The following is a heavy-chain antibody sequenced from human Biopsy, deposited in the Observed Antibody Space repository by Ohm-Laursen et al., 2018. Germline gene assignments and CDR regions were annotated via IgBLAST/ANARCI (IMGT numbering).Heavy chain of an antibody. Sequence: SLRLSCAASAFTFSTYGMHWVRQAPGQGLEWVSVIRHDGSNKYYSDSVQGRFTISRDNSKNTVYLQMNSLRAEDTAIYYCARDSTINTVTTADYWGQGTLVTVSS. J-gene: IGHJ4*02. CDR2: IRHDGSNK. V-gene: IGHV3-33*01. D-gene: IGHD4-11*01. CDR3: ARDSTINTVTTADY. CDR1: AFTFSTYG.